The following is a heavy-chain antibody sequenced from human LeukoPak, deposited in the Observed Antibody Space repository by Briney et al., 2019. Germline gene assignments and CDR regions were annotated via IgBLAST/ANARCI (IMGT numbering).Heavy chain of an antibody. Sequence: SETLSLTCTVSGSSISSYYWSWIRQPPGKGLEWIGYIYYSGSTNYNPSLKSRVTISVDTSKNQFSLKLSSVTAADTAVYYCAREGFLEWLTGFDPWGQGTLVTVSS. CDR2: IYYSGST. CDR1: GSSISSYY. J-gene: IGHJ5*02. V-gene: IGHV4-59*01. CDR3: AREGFLEWLTGFDP. D-gene: IGHD3-3*01.